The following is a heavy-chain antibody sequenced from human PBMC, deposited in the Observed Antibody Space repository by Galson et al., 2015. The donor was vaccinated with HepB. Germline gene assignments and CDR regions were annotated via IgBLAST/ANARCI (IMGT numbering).Heavy chain of an antibody. CDR3: ARVAGAGNYYYYYMDV. CDR2: MNPNSGNT. J-gene: IGHJ6*03. D-gene: IGHD3-10*01. V-gene: IGHV1-8*01. Sequence: SVKVSCKASGYTFTSYDINWVRQATGQGLEWMGWMNPNSGNTGYAQKFQGRVTMTRNTSISTAYMELSSLRSEDTAVYYCARVAGAGNYYYYYMDVWGKGTTVTVSS. CDR1: GYTFTSYD.